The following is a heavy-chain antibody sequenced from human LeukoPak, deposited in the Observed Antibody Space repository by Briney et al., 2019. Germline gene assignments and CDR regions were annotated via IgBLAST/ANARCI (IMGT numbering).Heavy chain of an antibody. CDR1: GFTFSSYG. Sequence: GGSLRLSRAASGFTFSSYGMHWVRQAPGKGLEWVAVIWYDGSNKYYADSVKGRFTISRDNSKNTLYLQMNSLRAEDTAVYYCAKDLGSGTYSGDYWGQGTLVTVSS. CDR2: IWYDGSNK. D-gene: IGHD3-10*02. V-gene: IGHV3-33*06. CDR3: AKDLGSGTYSGDY. J-gene: IGHJ4*02.